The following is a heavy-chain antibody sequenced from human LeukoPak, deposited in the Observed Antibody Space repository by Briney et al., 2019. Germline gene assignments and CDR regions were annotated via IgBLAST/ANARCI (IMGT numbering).Heavy chain of an antibody. CDR3: ARDRHPAVDLRSSNYYYYMDV. V-gene: IGHV3-7*01. Sequence: GGSLRLSCAASGFTFSSYWMSWVRQAPGKGPEWVANIKQDESEKYYVDSVKGRFTISGDNAKNSLYLQMNSLRVEDTAVYYCARDRHPAVDLRSSNYYYYMDVWGKGTTVTVSS. D-gene: IGHD4-17*01. CDR2: IKQDESEK. CDR1: GFTFSSYW. J-gene: IGHJ6*03.